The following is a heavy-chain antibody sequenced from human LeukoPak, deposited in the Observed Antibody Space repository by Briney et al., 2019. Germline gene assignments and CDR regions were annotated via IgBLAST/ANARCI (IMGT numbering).Heavy chain of an antibody. CDR3: ARDYAFDI. Sequence: SETLPHICTGYCDHICCHHWRWIPQPPGKGVQWIWCIYYSGNTKYNPSLKSRVTISIDTSKNQFSLKLSSVPAAVTAVYFGARDYAFDIWGEGTIVTVSS. CDR1: CDHICCHH. CDR2: IYYSGNT. J-gene: IGHJ3*02. V-gene: IGHV4-59*11.